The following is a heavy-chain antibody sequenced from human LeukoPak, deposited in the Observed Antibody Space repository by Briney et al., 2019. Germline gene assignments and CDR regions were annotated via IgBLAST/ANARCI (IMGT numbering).Heavy chain of an antibody. J-gene: IGHJ5*02. V-gene: IGHV4-34*01. CDR1: GGSFSGYY. Sequence: SETLSLTCAVYGGSFSGYYWSWIRQPPGKGLEWIGEINHSGSTNYNPSLKSRVTISVDTSKNQFSLKLSSVTAADTAVYYCARGLLSSGFSDWFDPWGQGTLVNVSS. D-gene: IGHD3-22*01. CDR2: INHSGST. CDR3: ARGLLSSGFSDWFDP.